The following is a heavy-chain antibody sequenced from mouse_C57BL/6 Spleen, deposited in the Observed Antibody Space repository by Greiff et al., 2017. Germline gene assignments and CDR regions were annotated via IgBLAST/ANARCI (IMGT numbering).Heavy chain of an antibody. Sequence: DVKLVESEGGLVQPGSSMKLSCTASGFTFSDYYMAWVRQVPEKGLEWVANINYDGSSTYYLDSLKSRFIISRDNAKNILYLQMSSLKSEDTATYYCARDITTVVEDYWYFDVWGTGTTVTVSS. D-gene: IGHD1-1*01. J-gene: IGHJ1*03. V-gene: IGHV5-16*01. CDR1: GFTFSDYY. CDR3: ARDITTVVEDYWYFDV. CDR2: INYDGSST.